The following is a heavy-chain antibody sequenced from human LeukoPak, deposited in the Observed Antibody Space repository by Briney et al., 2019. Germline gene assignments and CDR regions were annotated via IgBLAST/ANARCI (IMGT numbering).Heavy chain of an antibody. Sequence: SETLSLTCAVYGGSFSGYYWSWIRQPPGKGLEWIGEINHSGSTNYNPSLKSRVTISVDTSKNQFSLKLSSVTAADTAVYYCARDRGIAGAGTRRVYFDYWGQGTLVTVSS. J-gene: IGHJ4*02. CDR3: ARDRGIAGAGTRRVYFDY. V-gene: IGHV4-34*01. CDR1: GGSFSGYY. CDR2: INHSGST. D-gene: IGHD6-19*01.